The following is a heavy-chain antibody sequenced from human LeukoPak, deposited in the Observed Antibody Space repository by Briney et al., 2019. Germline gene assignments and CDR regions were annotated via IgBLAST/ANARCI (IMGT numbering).Heavy chain of an antibody. V-gene: IGHV3-23*01. CDR1: GFTFSSYA. D-gene: IGHD3-22*01. J-gene: IGHJ4*02. CDR2: ISGSGGST. Sequence: PGGSLRLSCAASGFTFSSYAMSWVRQAPGKGLEWVSAISGSGGSTYYADSVKGRFTISRDNSKNTLYLQMNSLRAEDTAVYYCARGGNSPRGYYDSSTVYYFDYWGQGTLVTVSS. CDR3: ARGGNSPRGYYDSSTVYYFDY.